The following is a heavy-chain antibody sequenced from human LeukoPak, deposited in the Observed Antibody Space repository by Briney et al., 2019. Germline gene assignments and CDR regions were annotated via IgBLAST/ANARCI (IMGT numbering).Heavy chain of an antibody. J-gene: IGHJ5*02. V-gene: IGHV1-46*01. Sequence: ASVKLSCTASGYTLTSYYIHWVRHAPGPGLERMGIINPSSGGTNYAQKFQGRVTMTRDTSTSTVYMELSSLRCEDTAVYYCARAHGGPSNWLDPWGQGILVPVSS. CDR1: GYTLTSYY. CDR3: ARAHGGPSNWLDP. CDR2: INPSSGGT. D-gene: IGHD3-16*01.